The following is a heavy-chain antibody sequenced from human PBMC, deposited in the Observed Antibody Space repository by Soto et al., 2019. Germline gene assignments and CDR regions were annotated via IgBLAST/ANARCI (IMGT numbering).Heavy chain of an antibody. CDR1: GGTLSSFINYP. CDR2: IVPNVGTV. D-gene: IGHD3-3*01. CDR3: ARRDTSGFLRYFDN. V-gene: IGHV1-69*06. Sequence: SVKVSCKASGGTLSSFINYPINWVRQAPGRGLEWMGGIVPNVGTVNYAQKFQGRVTITADKSTGTAYMELSSLRSEDTALYYCARRDTSGFLRYFDNWGQGTLVTVSS. J-gene: IGHJ4*02.